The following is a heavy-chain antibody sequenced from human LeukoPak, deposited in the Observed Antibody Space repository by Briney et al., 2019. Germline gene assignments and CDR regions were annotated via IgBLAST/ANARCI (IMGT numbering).Heavy chain of an antibody. CDR2: IIPIFGTA. CDR3: AEYNWNARGVSFDP. CDR1: GGTFSSYA. V-gene: IGHV1-69*06. D-gene: IGHD1-20*01. J-gene: IGHJ5*02. Sequence: SVKVSCKASGGTFSSYAISWVRQAPGQGLEWMGGIIPIFGTANYAQKFQGRVTITADKSTSTAYMELRSLRSDDTAVYYCAEYNWNARGVSFDPWGQGTLVTVSS.